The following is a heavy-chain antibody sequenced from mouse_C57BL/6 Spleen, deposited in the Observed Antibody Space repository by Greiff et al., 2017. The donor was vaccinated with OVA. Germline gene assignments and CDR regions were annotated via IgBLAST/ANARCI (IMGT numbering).Heavy chain of an antibody. J-gene: IGHJ4*01. V-gene: IGHV1-81*01. CDR3: AREGNWVYAMDY. Sequence: VQLQESGAELARPGASVKLSCKASGYTFTSYGISWVKQRTGQGLEWIGEIYPRSGNTYYNEKFKGKATLTADKSSSTAYMELRSLTSDDSAVYFCAREGNWVYAMDYWGQGTSVTVSS. CDR1: GYTFTSYG. CDR2: IYPRSGNT. D-gene: IGHD4-1*01.